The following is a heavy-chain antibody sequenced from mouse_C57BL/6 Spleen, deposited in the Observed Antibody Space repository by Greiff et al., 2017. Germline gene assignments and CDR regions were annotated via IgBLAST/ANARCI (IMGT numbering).Heavy chain of an antibody. CDR2: IDPSDSYT. D-gene: IGHD2-3*01. CDR3: ARDGYFDY. CDR1: GYTFTSYW. J-gene: IGHJ2*01. V-gene: IGHV1-69*01. Sequence: QVQLQQPGAELVMPGASVKLSCKASGYTFTSYWMHWVKQRPGQGLEWIGEIDPSDSYTNYNQKFKGKSTLTVDKSSSTAYMQLSSLTSEDSAVYYCARDGYFDYGGQGTTLTVAS.